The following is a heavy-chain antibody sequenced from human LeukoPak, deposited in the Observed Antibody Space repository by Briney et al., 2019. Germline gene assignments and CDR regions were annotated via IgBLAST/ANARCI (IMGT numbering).Heavy chain of an antibody. Sequence: SETLSLTCTASGGTISSYYWSWIRQPPGKGLEWIGYIYYNGSTNYNPSLKSRVTISVDTSKNQFPLKLSSVTAADTAVYYCARGNYDFWSGYYLAYFDYWGQGTLVTVSS. CDR3: ARGNYDFWSGYYLAYFDY. V-gene: IGHV4-59*01. CDR2: IYYNGST. D-gene: IGHD3-3*01. CDR1: GGTISSYY. J-gene: IGHJ4*02.